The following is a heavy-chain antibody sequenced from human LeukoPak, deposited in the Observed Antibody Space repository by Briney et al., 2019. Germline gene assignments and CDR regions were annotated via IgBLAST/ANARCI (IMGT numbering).Heavy chain of an antibody. D-gene: IGHD3-10*01. J-gene: IGHJ4*02. V-gene: IGHV3-49*04. CDR2: IRSKAYRETT. CDR3: TRDSLYGSGSYYPGY. CDR1: GFTFGDYA. Sequence: PGRSLRLSCTASGFTFGDYAMSWVRQAPGKGLEWVGFIRSKAYRETTEYAASVKGRFTISRDDSKSIAYLQMNSLKTEDTAVYYCTRDSLYGSGSYYPGYWGQGTLVTVSS.